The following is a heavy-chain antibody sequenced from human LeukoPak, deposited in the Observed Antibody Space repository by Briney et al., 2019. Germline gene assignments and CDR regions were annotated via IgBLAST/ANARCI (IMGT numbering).Heavy chain of an antibody. CDR3: GKVGGWTQGADHIDY. V-gene: IGHV3-23*01. Sequence: GGSLRLSCAASGFTFNSYAMSWVRQAPGKGLEWVSAISGGGGSTYYADSVKGRFTISRDNSKNTLYLQMNSLRAEDTAVYYCGKVGGWTQGADHIDYWGRGTLVTVSS. CDR2: ISGGGGST. D-gene: IGHD1-26*01. CDR1: GFTFNSYA. J-gene: IGHJ4*02.